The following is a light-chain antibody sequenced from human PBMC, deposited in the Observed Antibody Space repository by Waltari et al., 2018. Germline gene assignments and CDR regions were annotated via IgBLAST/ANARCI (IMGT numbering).Light chain of an antibody. Sequence: SYVLTQPPSVSVAPGETASITCGGDHIGSYSVHWYQQKPGQAPVLVIFYDSDRPSGSPARVSGSNSGNTATRTIPGVGAGDEARYYCQVWHADIDPGVFGTGTEVTVL. V-gene: IGLV3-21*04. CDR3: QVWHADIDPGV. CDR1: HIGSYS. CDR2: YDS. J-gene: IGLJ1*01.